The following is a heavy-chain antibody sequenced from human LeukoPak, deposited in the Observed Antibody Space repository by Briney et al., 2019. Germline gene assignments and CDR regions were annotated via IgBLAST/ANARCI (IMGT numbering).Heavy chain of an antibody. J-gene: IGHJ4*02. CDR3: ARDAYGSGSYYPYY. V-gene: IGHV4-4*07. CDR2: IYTSGST. Sequence: PSETLSLTCTVSGGSISSYYWSWIRQPAGKGLEWIGRIYTSGSTNYNPSLKSRVTMSVDTSKNQFSLKLSSVTAADTAVYYCARDAYGSGSYYPYYWGQGTLVTVSS. D-gene: IGHD3-10*01. CDR1: GGSISSYY.